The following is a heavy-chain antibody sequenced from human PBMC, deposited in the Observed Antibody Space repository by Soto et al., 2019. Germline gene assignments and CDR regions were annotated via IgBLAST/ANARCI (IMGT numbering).Heavy chain of an antibody. CDR3: ARGGTPWDYYYYYGMDV. V-gene: IGHV1-46*01. CDR2: INPSGGST. CDR1: GYTFTSYY. D-gene: IGHD1-26*01. Sequence: ASVKVSCKASGYTFTSYYMHWVRQAPGQGLEWMGIINPSGGSTSYAQKFQGRVTMTRDTSTSTVYMELSSLRSEDTAVYYCARGGTPWDYYYYYGMDVWGQGTTVTVSS. J-gene: IGHJ6*02.